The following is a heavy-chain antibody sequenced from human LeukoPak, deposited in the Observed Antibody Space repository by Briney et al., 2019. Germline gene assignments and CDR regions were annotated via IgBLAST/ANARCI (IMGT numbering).Heavy chain of an antibody. Sequence: PGGSLRLSCAASGFTFSSYAMSWVRQAPGKGLEWVSAISGSGGSTYYADSVKGRFTISRDNSKNTLYLQMNSLRAEDTAVYYCAKDLGYCSSTSCGPLDYWGQGTLVTVSS. D-gene: IGHD2-2*01. CDR2: ISGSGGST. CDR1: GFTFSSYA. CDR3: AKDLGYCSSTSCGPLDY. J-gene: IGHJ4*02. V-gene: IGHV3-23*01.